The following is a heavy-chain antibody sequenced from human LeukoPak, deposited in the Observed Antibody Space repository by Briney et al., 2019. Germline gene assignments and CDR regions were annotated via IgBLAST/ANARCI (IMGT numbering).Heavy chain of an antibody. J-gene: IGHJ4*02. CDR1: GGSISSYY. CDR3: ARGGGGYYDILTGYQYYFDY. D-gene: IGHD3-9*01. V-gene: IGHV4-59*08. CDR2: IYYSGST. Sequence: SETLSLTCTVSGGSISSYYWSWIRQPPGKGLEWIGYIYYSGSTNYNPSLKSRVTISVDTSKNQFSLKLSSVTAADTAVYYCARGGGGYYDILTGYQYYFDYWGQGTLVTVSS.